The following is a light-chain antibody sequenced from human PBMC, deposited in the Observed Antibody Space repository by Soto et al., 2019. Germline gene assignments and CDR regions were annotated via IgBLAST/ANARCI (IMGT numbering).Light chain of an antibody. Sequence: QAALTPPASVSGSPGQSITISCTGTSSDVGGYNYVSWYQQHPGKAPKLMIYEVSNRPSGVSNRFSGSKSGNTASLTISGLQAEDEADSYCSSYTSSSTFPYVFGTGTKFTVL. CDR3: SSYTSSSTFPYV. V-gene: IGLV2-14*01. CDR2: EVS. CDR1: SSDVGGYNY. J-gene: IGLJ1*01.